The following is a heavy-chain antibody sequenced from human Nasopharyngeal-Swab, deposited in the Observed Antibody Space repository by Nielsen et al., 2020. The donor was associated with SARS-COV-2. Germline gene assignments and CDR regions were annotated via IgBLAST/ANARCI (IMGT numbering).Heavy chain of an antibody. Sequence: SVKVSCKASGGTFSSYAISWVRQAPGQGLEWMGKIIPILGIANYAQKFQGRVTITADKSTSTAYMELSSLRSEDTAVYYCAWEEPALVGATFDYWGQGTLVTVSS. J-gene: IGHJ4*02. CDR3: AWEEPALVGATFDY. CDR2: IIPILGIA. CDR1: GGTFSSYA. V-gene: IGHV1-69*04. D-gene: IGHD1-26*01.